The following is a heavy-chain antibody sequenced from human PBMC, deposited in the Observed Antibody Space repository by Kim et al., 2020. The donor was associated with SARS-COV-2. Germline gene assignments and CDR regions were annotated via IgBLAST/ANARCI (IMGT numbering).Heavy chain of an antibody. CDR2: IKQDGSEK. Sequence: GGSLRLSCAASGFTFSSYWMHWVRQAPGKGLEWVSNIKQDGSEKYYVDSVKGRFTISRDNAKNSLYLQMNSLRAEDTAVYYCARTSSMVRGVSDFDYWGQGTLVTVSS. J-gene: IGHJ4*02. CDR1: GFTFSSYW. V-gene: IGHV3-7*01. D-gene: IGHD3-10*01. CDR3: ARTSSMVRGVSDFDY.